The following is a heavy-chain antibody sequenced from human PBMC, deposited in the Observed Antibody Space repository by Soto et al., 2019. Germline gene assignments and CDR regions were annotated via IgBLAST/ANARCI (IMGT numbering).Heavy chain of an antibody. CDR2: INHSGST. CDR1: GGSFSGYY. D-gene: IGHD1-7*01. V-gene: IGHV4-34*01. Sequence: SETLSLTCAVYGGSFSGYYWSWIRQPPGKGLEWIGEINHSGSTNYNPSLKSRVTISVDTSKNQFSLKLSSVTAADTAVYYCASGRYNWNYFNWLDPWGQGTLVTVSS. CDR3: ASGRYNWNYFNWLDP. J-gene: IGHJ5*02.